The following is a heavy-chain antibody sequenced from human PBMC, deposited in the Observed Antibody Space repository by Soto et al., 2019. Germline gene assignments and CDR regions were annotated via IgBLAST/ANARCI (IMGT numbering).Heavy chain of an antibody. CDR3: AHRGSSGHFEY. J-gene: IGHJ4*02. V-gene: IGHV2-5*02. CDR1: GFSLSTFGVA. CDR2: IYWDDDK. Sequence: VSGPTLVNPTQTLTLTCTFSGFSLSTFGVAVGWIRQPPGKALGWLALIYWDDDKHYSASLKSRLTVTKDTSKNQVVITMTNMDPVDTAKYFCAHRGSSGHFEYWGQGTLVTVSS. D-gene: IGHD3-22*01.